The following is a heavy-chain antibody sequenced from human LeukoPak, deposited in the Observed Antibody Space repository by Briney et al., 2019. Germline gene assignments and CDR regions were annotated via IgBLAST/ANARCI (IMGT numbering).Heavy chain of an antibody. J-gene: IGHJ6*02. V-gene: IGHV4-59*01. CDR3: ARGGSITIFGVVTSDYYYGMDV. D-gene: IGHD3-3*01. Sequence: SETLYFTCTVSGGSISSYYWSWIRQPPGKGLEWIGYIYYSGSTNYNPSLKSRVTISVDTSKNQFSLKLSSVTAADTAVYYCARGGSITIFGVVTSDYYYGMDVWGQGTTVTVSS. CDR2: IYYSGST. CDR1: GGSISSYY.